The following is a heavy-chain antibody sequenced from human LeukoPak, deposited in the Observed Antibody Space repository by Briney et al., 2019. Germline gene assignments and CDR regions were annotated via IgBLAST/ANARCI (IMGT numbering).Heavy chain of an antibody. CDR2: ISYDGSNK. D-gene: IGHD6-19*01. V-gene: IGHV3-30*18. J-gene: IGHJ4*02. CDR1: GFTFSTYG. CDR3: AKDLSSGSRRAY. Sequence: GGSLTLSCAASGFTFSTYGMQWVRQAPGKGPEWVAVISYDGSNKYYADSVKGRFTISRDNSKNPLYLQMNSLRAEDTGVYYCAKDLSSGSRRAYWGQGTLVTVSS.